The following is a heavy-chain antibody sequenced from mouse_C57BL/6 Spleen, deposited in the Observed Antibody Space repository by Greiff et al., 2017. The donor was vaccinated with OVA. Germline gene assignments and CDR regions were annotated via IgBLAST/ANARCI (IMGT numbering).Heavy chain of an antibody. D-gene: IGHD2-4*01. J-gene: IGHJ4*01. CDR1: GYTFTSYW. CDR2: IHPNSGST. CDR3: SRRPYYDYEVYAMDY. V-gene: IGHV1-64*01. Sequence: VQLQQPGAELVKPGASVKLSCKASGYTFTSYWMHWVKQRPGQGLEWIGMIHPNSGSTNYNEKFKSKATLTVDKSSSTAYMQLSSLTSEDSSVYYCSRRPYYDYEVYAMDYWGQGTSVTVSS.